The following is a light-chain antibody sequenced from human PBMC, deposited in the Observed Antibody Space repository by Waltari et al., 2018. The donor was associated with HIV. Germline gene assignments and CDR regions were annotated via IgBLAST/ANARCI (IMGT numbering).Light chain of an antibody. CDR2: EDN. V-gene: IGLV6-57*04. CDR3: QSYDYTIQV. Sequence: FILTQPHSVSESPGKTVIISCTRNSRDIASKYVQWYQQRPGSAPTPVIYEDNRRPSGVPDRFSGSIDSASNSAFLTISGLKTEDEAAYYCQSYDYTIQVFGGGTKLTVL. CDR1: SRDIASKY. J-gene: IGLJ3*02.